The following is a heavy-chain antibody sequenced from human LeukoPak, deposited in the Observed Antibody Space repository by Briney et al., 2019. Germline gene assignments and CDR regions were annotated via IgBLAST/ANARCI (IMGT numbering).Heavy chain of an antibody. V-gene: IGHV3-66*01. J-gene: IGHJ6*02. D-gene: IGHD6-19*01. CDR1: GLTFSSNY. CDR3: ARGQVAGTIYYYYYYGMDV. CDR2: IYSGGST. Sequence: GSLRLSCAASGLTFSSNYMSWVRQAPVKGREWVSVIYSGGSTYYADSVKGRFTISRDNSKNTLYLQMNSLRAEDTAVYYCARGQVAGTIYYYYYYGMDVWGQGTTVTVSS.